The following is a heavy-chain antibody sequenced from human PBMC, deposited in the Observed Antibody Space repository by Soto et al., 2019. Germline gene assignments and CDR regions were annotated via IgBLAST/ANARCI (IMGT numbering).Heavy chain of an antibody. CDR1: GYSITTGYY. Sequence: KTSETLSLTCAVSGYSITTGYYWGWVRRPPGKGLEWIGSVYHSGRTSYNPSLESRVTISVDTSKNQFSLRLSSVTAADTAVYYCPSGVHYYDRSGFYPRDYWGQGILVTVSS. J-gene: IGHJ4*02. D-gene: IGHD3-22*01. V-gene: IGHV4-38-2*01. CDR2: VYHSGRT. CDR3: PSGVHYYDRSGFYPRDY.